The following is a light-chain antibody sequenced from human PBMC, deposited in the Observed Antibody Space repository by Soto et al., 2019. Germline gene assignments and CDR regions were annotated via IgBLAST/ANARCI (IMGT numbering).Light chain of an antibody. V-gene: IGKV3-20*01. CDR2: DVS. CDR3: QQYGSSPET. Sequence: ETVLTQYLATLAVSPGERVTLSSRASETVSTNLAWYQQRPGQAPRLLIYDVSTGATGIPDRFSGSGSGTDFTLTISRLEPEDFAVYYCQQYGSSPETFGQGTKVDIK. J-gene: IGKJ1*01. CDR1: ETVSTN.